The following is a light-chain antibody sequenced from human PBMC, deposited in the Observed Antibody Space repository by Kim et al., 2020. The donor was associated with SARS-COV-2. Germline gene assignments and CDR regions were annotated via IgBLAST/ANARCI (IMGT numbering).Light chain of an antibody. Sequence: GQRVTISCSGSSSNIGGHTVRWYQQLPRAAPKLLIYSINQRPSGVPDRFSASKSGTSASLAISGLQSEDEADYYCATWDDSLTVWVFGGGTKLTVL. CDR3: ATWDDSLTVWV. CDR1: SSNIGGHT. CDR2: SIN. V-gene: IGLV1-44*01. J-gene: IGLJ3*02.